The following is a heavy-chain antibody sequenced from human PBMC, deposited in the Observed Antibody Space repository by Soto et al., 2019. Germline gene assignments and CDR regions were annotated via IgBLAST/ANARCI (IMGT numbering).Heavy chain of an antibody. Sequence: QVQLVQSGAEVKKPGASVKVSCKASGYTFTRYDINWVRQATGQGLEWMGWMNPNSGNTGYAQKFQGRVTMTRNTSISTAYMELSSLRSEDTAVYYCARGLAMTSFGGESWFDPWGQGTLVTVSS. CDR3: ARGLAMTSFGGESWFDP. CDR2: MNPNSGNT. CDR1: GYTFTRYD. V-gene: IGHV1-8*01. J-gene: IGHJ5*02. D-gene: IGHD3-16*01.